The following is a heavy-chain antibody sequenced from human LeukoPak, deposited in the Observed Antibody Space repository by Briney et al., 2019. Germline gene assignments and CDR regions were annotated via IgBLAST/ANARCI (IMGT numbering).Heavy chain of an antibody. V-gene: IGHV4-34*01. CDR1: GGSFSGYY. D-gene: IGHD3/OR15-3a*01. CDR2: INHSGRT. Sequence: SETLSLTCAVSGGSFSGYYWTWIRQPPGKGLEWIGEINHSGRTNYNPSLKSRVIISVDTSKNQFSLKLSSVTAADTAVYYCAREDWAENAFDYWGQGTLVTVSS. J-gene: IGHJ4*02. CDR3: AREDWAENAFDY.